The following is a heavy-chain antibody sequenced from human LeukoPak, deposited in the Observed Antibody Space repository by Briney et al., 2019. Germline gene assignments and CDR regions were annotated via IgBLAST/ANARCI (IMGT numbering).Heavy chain of an antibody. J-gene: IGHJ3*02. CDR3: ATLGRRLQIRGLGDAFDI. CDR1: GFTFSSYA. Sequence: PGGSLRLSCAASGFTFSSYAMSWVRQAPGKGLEWVSYISSSGSTIYYADSVKGRFTISRDNAKNSLYLQMNSLTAEDTAMYYCATLGRRLQIRGLGDAFDIWGQGTMVTVSS. CDR2: ISSSGSTI. V-gene: IGHV3-48*04. D-gene: IGHD5-24*01.